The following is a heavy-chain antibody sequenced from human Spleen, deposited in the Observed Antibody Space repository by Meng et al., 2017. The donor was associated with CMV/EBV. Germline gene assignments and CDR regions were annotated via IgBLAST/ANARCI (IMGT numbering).Heavy chain of an antibody. J-gene: IGHJ4*02. CDR3: ARGRGGWLQYDSFDY. D-gene: IGHD5-24*01. CDR1: GGNFSNYA. CDR2: ISPIFGTT. Sequence: SVKVSCKVSGGNFSNYAVTWVRQAPGQGLEWMGGISPIFGTTNSAQKFQGRVTIGTEEFMRTNFLEMSSLRAADTAVYYCARGRGGWLQYDSFDYWGQGTLVTVSS. V-gene: IGHV1-69*05.